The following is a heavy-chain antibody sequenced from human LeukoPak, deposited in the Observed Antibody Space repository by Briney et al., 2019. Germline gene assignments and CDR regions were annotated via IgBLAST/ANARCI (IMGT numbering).Heavy chain of an antibody. D-gene: IGHD5-18*01. J-gene: IGHJ4*02. V-gene: IGHV3-48*03. CDR2: ISSSGTTI. Sequence: GGSLRLSCAASGLTFSTYWMTWVRHTPGKGLEGVSDISSSGTTIHYADSVKGRFTISRDNAKNSLYLQMSSLRAEDTAVYYCARGLDDGYSYGLDYWGQGTLVTVSS. CDR3: ARGLDDGYSYGLDY. CDR1: GLTFSTYW.